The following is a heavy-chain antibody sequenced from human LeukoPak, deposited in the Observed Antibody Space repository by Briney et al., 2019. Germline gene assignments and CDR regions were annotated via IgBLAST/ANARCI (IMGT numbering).Heavy chain of an antibody. V-gene: IGHV4-61*01. CDR3: ARAARGADRPDY. CDR2: IYYSGST. CDR1: GGSISIPTYN. D-gene: IGHD3-10*01. J-gene: IGHJ4*02. Sequence: SETLSLTCTVSGGSISIPTYNWSWLRQPPGTGLEWIGYIYYSGSTNYNPSLKSRVTISVDTSKNPFTLKLSSVTAADTALYYCARAARGADRPDYWGQGTLVTVSS.